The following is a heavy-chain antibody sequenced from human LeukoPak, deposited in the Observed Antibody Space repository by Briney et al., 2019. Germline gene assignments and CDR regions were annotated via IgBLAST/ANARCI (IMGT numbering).Heavy chain of an antibody. J-gene: IGHJ3*02. CDR2: IIPILGIA. CDR3: ASGRYLDWLSPKNDAFDI. CDR1: GGTFSSYA. V-gene: IGHV1-69*04. Sequence: ASVKVSCKASGGTFSSYAISWVRQAPGQGLEWMGRIIPILGIANYAQKFQGRVTITADKSTSTAYMELSSLRSEDTAVYYCASGRYLDWLSPKNDAFDIWGQGTMVTVSS. D-gene: IGHD3-9*01.